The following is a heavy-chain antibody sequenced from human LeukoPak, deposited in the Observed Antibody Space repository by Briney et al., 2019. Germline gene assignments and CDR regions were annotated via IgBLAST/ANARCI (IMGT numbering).Heavy chain of an antibody. CDR1: GFTFSSYA. J-gene: IGHJ4*02. V-gene: IGHV3-23*01. Sequence: GGSLRLSCAASGFTFSSYAMSWVRQAPGKGLEWVSSLTAGGESTFYADSVKGRFTISRDNSKDTLYLQMNSLRAEDTAVYYCAKDLGYSYGCSDYWGQATLVTVSP. CDR2: LTAGGEST. CDR3: AKDLGYSYGCSDY. D-gene: IGHD5-18*01.